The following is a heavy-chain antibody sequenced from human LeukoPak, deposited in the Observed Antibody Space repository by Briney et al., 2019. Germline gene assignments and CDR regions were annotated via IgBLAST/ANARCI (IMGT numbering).Heavy chain of an antibody. CDR1: GYRFNSYS. J-gene: IGHJ3*02. CDR3: VQCRCGSCYFAACHI. CDR2: ISGYNGNT. Sequence: ASVKVSCQVSGYRFNSYSLSWVRQAPGQGLEWMGWISGYNGNTNSAQKFQDRVTMTTDTSTSTVYMELRRLRSDDTAIYYCVQCRCGSCYFAACHIGGQGTMVTVSS. V-gene: IGHV1-18*01. D-gene: IGHD3-22*01.